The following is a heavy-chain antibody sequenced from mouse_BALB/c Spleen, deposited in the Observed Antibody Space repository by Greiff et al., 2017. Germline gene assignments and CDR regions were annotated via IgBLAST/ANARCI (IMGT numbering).Heavy chain of an antibody. CDR1: GFSITSDYV. CDR2: ISYSGST. J-gene: IGHJ4*01. D-gene: IGHD2-4*01. Sequence: EVQLQQSGPGLVKPSQSLSLTCTATGFSITSDYVWYWIRQLPGNQLELMGYISYSGSTSYHPSLKGRISITRDTSKNQYFLQLNSMTTEDTATYCCASMITTGYYAMDYWGQGTSVTVSS. V-gene: IGHV3-2*02. CDR3: ASMITTGYYAMDY.